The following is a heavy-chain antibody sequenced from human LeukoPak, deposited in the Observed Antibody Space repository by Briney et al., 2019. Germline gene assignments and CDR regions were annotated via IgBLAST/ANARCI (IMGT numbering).Heavy chain of an antibody. Sequence: SETLSLTCTVSGGSISSSSYYWGWIRQPPGKGLEWIGSICHSGSTYYNPSLKSRVTISVDTSKNQFSLKLSSVTAANTAVYYCARAAVSGSYRYFDYWGQGTLVTVSS. CDR2: ICHSGST. J-gene: IGHJ4*02. D-gene: IGHD1-26*01. CDR1: GGSISSSSYY. V-gene: IGHV4-39*07. CDR3: ARAAVSGSYRYFDY.